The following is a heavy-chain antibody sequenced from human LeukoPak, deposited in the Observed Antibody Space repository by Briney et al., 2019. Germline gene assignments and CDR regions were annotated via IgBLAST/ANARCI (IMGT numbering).Heavy chain of an antibody. V-gene: IGHV4-34*01. Sequence: SETLSLTCAVYGGSFSGYYWSWVRQPPGKGLEWVGGINHSGSTNYNPSLKSRVTISVDTSKNQFSLKLSSVTAADTAVYYCARSGYSSSWYVRGWFDPWGQGTLVTVSS. CDR1: GGSFSGYY. D-gene: IGHD6-13*01. CDR2: INHSGST. J-gene: IGHJ5*02. CDR3: ARSGYSSSWYVRGWFDP.